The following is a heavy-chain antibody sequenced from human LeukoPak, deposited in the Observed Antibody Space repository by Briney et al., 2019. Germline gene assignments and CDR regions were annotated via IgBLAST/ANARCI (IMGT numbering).Heavy chain of an antibody. CDR2: IYHSGST. J-gene: IGHJ4*02. V-gene: IGHV4-4*02. CDR1: GGSISSSNW. Sequence: PSETLSLTCAVSGGSISSSNWWSWVRQPPGKGLEWIGEIYHSGSTNYNPSLKSRVTISVDTSKNQFSLKLSSVTAADTAVYYCANERRYYDNSGEGHYFDYWGQGTLVTVSS. CDR3: ANERRYYDNSGEGHYFDY. D-gene: IGHD3-22*01.